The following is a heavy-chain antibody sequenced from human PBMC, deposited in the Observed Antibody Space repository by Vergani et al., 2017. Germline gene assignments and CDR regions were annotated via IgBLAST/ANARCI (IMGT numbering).Heavy chain of an antibody. Sequence: EVQLVESGGGLVKPGGSLRLSCAASGFTFSNAWMSWVRQAPGKGLEWVGRIKSKTDGGTTDYAAPVKGRFTISRDDSKNTLYLQMNSLRAEDTAVYYCATGVDTAMGYYYYYYMDVWGKGTTVTVSS. V-gene: IGHV3-15*01. CDR1: GFTFSNAW. CDR2: IKSKTDGGTT. D-gene: IGHD5-18*01. J-gene: IGHJ6*03. CDR3: ATGVDTAMGYYYYYYMDV.